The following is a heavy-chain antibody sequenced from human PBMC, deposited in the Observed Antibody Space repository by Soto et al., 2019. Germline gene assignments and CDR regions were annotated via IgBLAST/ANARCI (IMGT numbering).Heavy chain of an antibody. CDR2: ISDDGSNK. V-gene: IGHV3-30*18. CDR1: GFTFSNYG. Sequence: PGGSLRLSCAASGFTFSNYGMHWVRQAPGKGLEWVAFISDDGSNKYYADSMKGRFTMSRDNSKSTLYLQMNSLRVGDTAVYYCTKRRNVLRFLEWSSGMEVWGQGTTVTVSS. CDR3: TKRRNVLRFLEWSSGMEV. D-gene: IGHD3-3*01. J-gene: IGHJ6*02.